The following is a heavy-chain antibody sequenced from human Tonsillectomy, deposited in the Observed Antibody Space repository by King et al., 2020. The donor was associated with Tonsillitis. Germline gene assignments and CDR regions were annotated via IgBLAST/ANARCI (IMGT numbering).Heavy chain of an antibody. D-gene: IGHD5-12*01. CDR2: ISSGGITT. V-gene: IGHV3-11*01. CDR3: TWYPRGYDFPFYS. CDR1: GFIISDYY. Sequence: VQLVESGGGLVKPGGSLRLSCSASGFIISDYYMSWIRQAPGEGLEWISYISSGGITTYYVDSVKGRFTISRDNANNSLSLQMNNLRADDTAIYYCTWYPRGYDFPFYSWGQGTLVTVSS. J-gene: IGHJ4*02.